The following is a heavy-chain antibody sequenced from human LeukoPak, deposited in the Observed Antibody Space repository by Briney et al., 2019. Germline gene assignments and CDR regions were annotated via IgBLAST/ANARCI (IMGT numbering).Heavy chain of an antibody. CDR3: ARRAEAGTGAFDI. D-gene: IGHD6-19*01. J-gene: IGHJ3*02. Sequence: PSETLSLTCNVSGGSISSDSHYWGWIRLPPGKGLEWIGSIYYSGITYYNPSLKSRVIMSVDTSKNQFSLNLTSVTAADTAVYYCARRAEAGTGAFDIWGLGTMVIVSS. CDR2: IYYSGIT. V-gene: IGHV4-39*01. CDR1: GGSISSDSHY.